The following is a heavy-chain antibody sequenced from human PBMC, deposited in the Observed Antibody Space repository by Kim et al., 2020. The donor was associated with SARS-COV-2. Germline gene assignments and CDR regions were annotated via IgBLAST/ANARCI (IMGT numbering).Heavy chain of an antibody. D-gene: IGHD6-19*01. CDR3: AGAGGWPKGGFDY. V-gene: IGHV3-23*01. Sequence: YADSVKGRFTISRNNSKNTLYLQMNSLRAEDTAVYYCAGAGGWPKGGFDYWGQGTLVTVSS. J-gene: IGHJ4*02.